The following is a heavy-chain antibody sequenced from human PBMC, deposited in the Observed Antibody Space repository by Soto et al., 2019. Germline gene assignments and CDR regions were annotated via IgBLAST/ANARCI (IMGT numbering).Heavy chain of an antibody. CDR1: GGSISSYY. V-gene: IGHV4-4*07. CDR3: ARACSSNSCYDLFDY. D-gene: IGHD2-2*01. Sequence: PSETLSLTCTVSGGSISSYYWSWIRQPAGKGLEWIGRIYTSGSTNYNPSLKSRVTMSVDTSKNQFSLKLSFVTAADTAVYYCARACSSNSCYDLFDYWGQGTLVTVSS. J-gene: IGHJ4*02. CDR2: IYTSGST.